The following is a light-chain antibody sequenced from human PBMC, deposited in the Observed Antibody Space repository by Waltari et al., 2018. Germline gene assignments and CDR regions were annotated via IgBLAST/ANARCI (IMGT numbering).Light chain of an antibody. V-gene: IGLV2-8*01. J-gene: IGLJ2*01. CDR2: EVT. Sequence: QSALTQPPSASGSPGQSVTISCTGTRSDVGGHNYVSCYQQHPGKAPKLMFYEVTQRPSGVPDRFSGSKSGNTASLTVSGLQAEDEADYYCSSYAGSTVVFGGGTKLTVL. CDR1: RSDVGGHNY. CDR3: SSYAGSTVV.